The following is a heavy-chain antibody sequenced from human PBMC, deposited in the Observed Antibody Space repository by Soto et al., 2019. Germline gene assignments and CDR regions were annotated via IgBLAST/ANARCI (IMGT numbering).Heavy chain of an antibody. J-gene: IGHJ4*02. D-gene: IGHD6-13*01. CDR3: AKDRNRAAAVYFFDY. V-gene: IGHV4-31*03. CDR2: IYYSGST. Sequence: SETLSLTCPFSGCSISSGGYYWSWIRQHPGKGLEWIGYIYYSGSTYYNPSLKSRVTISVDTSKNQFSLKLSSVTAADSAVYYCAKDRNRAAAVYFFDYWGQGTLVTVSS. CDR1: GCSISSGGYY.